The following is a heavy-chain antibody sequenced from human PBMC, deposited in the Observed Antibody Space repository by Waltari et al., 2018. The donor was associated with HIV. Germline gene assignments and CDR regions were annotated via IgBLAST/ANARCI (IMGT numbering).Heavy chain of an antibody. V-gene: IGHV4-34*01. CDR2: INHRGST. Sequence: QVQLQQWGAGLLKPSETLYLTCAVYGASFSGYYWTWIRQPPGKGLEWIGEINHRGSTNYNPSLKSRVTISVDTSKNQFSLKLSSVTAADTAVYYCARGSIVLVPAATNYFDYWGQGTLVTVSS. J-gene: IGHJ4*02. CDR1: GASFSGYY. D-gene: IGHD2-2*01. CDR3: ARGSIVLVPAATNYFDY.